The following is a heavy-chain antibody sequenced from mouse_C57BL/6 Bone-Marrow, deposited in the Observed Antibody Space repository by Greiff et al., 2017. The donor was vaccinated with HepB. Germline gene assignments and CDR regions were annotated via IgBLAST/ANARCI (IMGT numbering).Heavy chain of an antibody. V-gene: IGHV1-81*01. J-gene: IGHJ3*01. CDR2: IYPRSGNT. CDR1: GYTFTSYG. Sequence: QVQLQQSGAELARPGASVKPSCKASGYTFTSYGISWVKQRTGQGLEWIGEIYPRSGNTYYNEKFKGKATLTADKSSSTAYMELRSLTSEDSAVYFCARERGYYYGSRPWFAYWGQGTLVTVSA. D-gene: IGHD1-1*01. CDR3: ARERGYYYGSRPWFAY.